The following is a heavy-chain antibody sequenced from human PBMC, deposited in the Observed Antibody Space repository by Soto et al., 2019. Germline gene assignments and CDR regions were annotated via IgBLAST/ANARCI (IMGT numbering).Heavy chain of an antibody. V-gene: IGHV4-34*01. CDR2: INDSGDI. Sequence: SETLSLTYAVYGGSFSGYQWSWIRQTPGKGLEWIGGINDSGDINYNPSLKSRVTILVDSPKKQISLRLSSVTAADTAVYYCARGLILWFGELSRRGGYYYYMDVWGKGTTVTVSS. CDR3: ARGLILWFGELSRRGGYYYYMDV. J-gene: IGHJ6*03. D-gene: IGHD3-10*01. CDR1: GGSFSGYQ.